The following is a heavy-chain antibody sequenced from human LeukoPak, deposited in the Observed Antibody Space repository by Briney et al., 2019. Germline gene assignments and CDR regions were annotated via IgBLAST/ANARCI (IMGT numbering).Heavy chain of an antibody. CDR3: ASGPRYIVATIGGGGDY. D-gene: IGHD5-12*01. J-gene: IGHJ4*02. CDR2: ISSSSSYI. CDR1: GFTFSSYE. V-gene: IGHV3-21*01. Sequence: GGSLRLSCAASGFTFSSYEMNCVRQAPGKGLEWVSSISSSSSYIYYADSVKGRFTISRDNAKNSLYLQMNSLRAEDTAVYYCASGPRYIVATIGGGGDYWGQGTLVTVSS.